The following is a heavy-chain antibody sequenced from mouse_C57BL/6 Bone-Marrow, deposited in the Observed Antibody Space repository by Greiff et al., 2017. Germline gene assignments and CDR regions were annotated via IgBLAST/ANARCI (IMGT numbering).Heavy chain of an antibody. CDR3: ARSDTCFAY. D-gene: IGHD3-2*01. V-gene: IGHV1-64*01. CDR2: IHPNSGST. Sequence: QVQLQQPGAELVKPGASVKLSCKASGYTFTSYWMHWVKQRPGQGLEWIGMIHPNSGSTNYNEKFKGKATLTVDKSSSTAYMQLSSLTSEDSAVYCCARSDTCFAYCGQGTLVTVSA. J-gene: IGHJ3*01. CDR1: GYTFTSYW.